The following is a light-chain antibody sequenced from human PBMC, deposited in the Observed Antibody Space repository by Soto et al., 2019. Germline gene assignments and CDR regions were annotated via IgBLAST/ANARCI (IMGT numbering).Light chain of an antibody. CDR1: QGISRY. V-gene: IGKV1-9*01. CDR3: QQYNNWPPWT. Sequence: DIQLTQSPSFLSASVGDTVTITCRASQGISRYLAWYQQKPGKAPKLLIYTASTLQSGVPSRFSGSGSGTEFTLTISSLQPEDFAVYYCQQYNNWPPWTFGQGTKV. CDR2: TAS. J-gene: IGKJ1*01.